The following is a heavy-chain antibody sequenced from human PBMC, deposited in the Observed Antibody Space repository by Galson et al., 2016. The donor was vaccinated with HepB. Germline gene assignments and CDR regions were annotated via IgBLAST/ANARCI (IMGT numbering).Heavy chain of an antibody. J-gene: IGHJ4*02. D-gene: IGHD3-10*01. V-gene: IGHV1-46*01. CDR3: ARDGRGGHYYGSGSY. CDR2: INPSGGNT. Sequence: SVKVSCKASGYTFTSYAISWVRQAPGQGLEWMGIINPSGGNTNYAQKFQGRVTMTRDTSTSTVYMELSSLRSEDTAIYYCARDGRGGHYYGSGSYWGQGTLVTVSS. CDR1: GYTFTSYA.